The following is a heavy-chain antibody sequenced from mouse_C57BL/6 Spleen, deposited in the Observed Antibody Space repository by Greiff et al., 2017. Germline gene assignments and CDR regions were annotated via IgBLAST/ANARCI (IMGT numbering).Heavy chain of an antibody. CDR2: IRLKSDNYAT. V-gene: IGHV6-3*01. D-gene: IGHD1-1*01. Sequence: EVKLMESGGGLVQPGGSMKLSCVASGFTFSNYWMNWVRQSPEKGLEWVAQIRLKSDNYATHYAESVKGRFTISRDDTKSSVYLQMNNLRAEDSGIYYGTGDYYGSSHWGQGTTLTVSS. CDR3: TGDYYGSSH. CDR1: GFTFSNYW. J-gene: IGHJ2*01.